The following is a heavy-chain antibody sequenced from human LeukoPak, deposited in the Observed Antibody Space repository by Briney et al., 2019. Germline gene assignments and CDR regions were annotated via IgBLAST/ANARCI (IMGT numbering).Heavy chain of an antibody. CDR1: GFTFSDDP. CDR2: IRSRSITI. Sequence: AGGSLRLSCAASGFTFSDDPMNWVRQAPGKGLEWVAHIRSRSITISYADSVKGRFTISRDNAKNSLYLQMNSLRAEDTAVYYCASRNQYCGGDCFWAFDIWGQGTMVTVSS. J-gene: IGHJ3*02. CDR3: ASRNQYCGGDCFWAFDI. D-gene: IGHD2-21*02. V-gene: IGHV3-48*01.